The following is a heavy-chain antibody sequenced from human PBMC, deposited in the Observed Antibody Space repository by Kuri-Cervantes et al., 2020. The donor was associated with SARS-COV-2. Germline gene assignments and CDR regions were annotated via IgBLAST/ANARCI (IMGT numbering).Heavy chain of an antibody. J-gene: IGHJ4*02. Sequence: GESLKIYCAASGFTFSSYGIHWVRQAPGKGLEWVAVISYDGSNKNYADSVKGRFTISRDNSKNTLYLQMNSLRAEDTAVYYCARVGTSFNDKNDYWGQGSLVTVSS. CDR3: ARVGTSFNDKNDY. CDR2: ISYDGSNK. D-gene: IGHD2-2*01. V-gene: IGHV3-30*03. CDR1: GFTFSSYG.